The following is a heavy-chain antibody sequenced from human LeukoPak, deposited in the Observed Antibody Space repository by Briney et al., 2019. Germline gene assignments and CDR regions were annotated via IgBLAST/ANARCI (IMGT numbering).Heavy chain of an antibody. CDR2: IRYDGSSK. D-gene: IGHD6-13*01. J-gene: IGHJ4*02. CDR3: AKDRGGYATAGIDY. V-gene: IGHV3-30*02. CDR1: GFTFSSYG. Sequence: PGGSLRLSCAASGFTFSSYGMHWVRQAPGKGLEWVAFIRYDGSSKYYADSVKGRFTISRDNSKNTLYLQMNSLRAEDTAVYYCAKDRGGYATAGIDYWGQGTLVTVSS.